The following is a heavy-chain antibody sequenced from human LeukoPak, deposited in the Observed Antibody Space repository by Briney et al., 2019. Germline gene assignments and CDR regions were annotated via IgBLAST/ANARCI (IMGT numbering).Heavy chain of an antibody. CDR2: INWNSGTI. V-gene: IGHV3-9*03. CDR3: ARDRFRYCSGAYCSHFEF. D-gene: IGHD2-15*01. CDR1: GFIFDDYA. J-gene: IGHJ4*02. Sequence: GRSLRLSCAASGFIFDDYAMHWVRQAPGKGLEWVSGINWNSGTIGYADSVKGRFTISRDNAKNSLYLQMNSLRADDMAFYYCARDRFRYCSGAYCSHFEFWGQGTLVSVPS.